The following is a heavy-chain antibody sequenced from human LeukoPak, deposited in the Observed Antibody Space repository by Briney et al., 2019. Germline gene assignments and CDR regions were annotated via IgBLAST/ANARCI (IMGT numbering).Heavy chain of an antibody. CDR3: ASSPYYYGSGRSPPTY. J-gene: IGHJ4*02. CDR1: GGSISSYY. V-gene: IGHV4-59*08. CDR2: IYYSGST. Sequence: PSETLSLTCTVSGGSISSYYWSWIRQPPGKGLEWIGYIYYSGSTNYNPSLKSRVTISVETSKNQFSLKLSSVTAADTAVYYCASSPYYYGSGRSPPTYWGQGTLVTVSS. D-gene: IGHD3-10*01.